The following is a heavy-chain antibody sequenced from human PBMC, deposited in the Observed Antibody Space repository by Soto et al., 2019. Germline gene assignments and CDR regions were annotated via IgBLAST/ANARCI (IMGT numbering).Heavy chain of an antibody. Sequence: SGPTLLNPTQTLTLTYTFSGFSLSTTGMRVSWIRQPPGKALEWLGRIDWDDDKFYSTSLKTRLTISKDTSKNQVVLTMTNMDPVDTATFYCARSAYSSSTGGYYYGMDVWG. J-gene: IGHJ6*02. CDR1: GFSLSTTGMR. V-gene: IGHV2-70*04. CDR3: ARSAYSSSTGGYYYGMDV. D-gene: IGHD6-6*01. CDR2: IDWDDDK.